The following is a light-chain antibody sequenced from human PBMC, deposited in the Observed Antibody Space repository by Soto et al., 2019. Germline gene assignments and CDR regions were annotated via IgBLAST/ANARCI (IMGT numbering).Light chain of an antibody. CDR1: SSDVGGYNY. CDR2: DVS. J-gene: IGLJ2*01. CDR3: SSYTSTTPVV. Sequence: QSVLTQPASVSGSPGQSITISCAGTSSDVGGYNYVSWYQHHPGKAPKLMIYDVSRRPSGVSDRFSGSKSGNTASLTISGLQAEDEADYYCSSYTSTTPVVFGGGTKLTVL. V-gene: IGLV2-14*03.